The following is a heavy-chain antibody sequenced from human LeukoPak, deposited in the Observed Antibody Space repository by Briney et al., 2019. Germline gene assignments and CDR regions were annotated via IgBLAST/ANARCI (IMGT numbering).Heavy chain of an antibody. CDR2: IKQDGSGK. D-gene: IGHD3-22*01. J-gene: IGHJ4*02. CDR1: GFTFSSYW. V-gene: IGHV3-7*01. CDR3: ARDWDDSSGYPFDY. Sequence: GGSLRLSCAASGFTFSSYWMSWVRQAPGKGLEWVANIKQDGSGKYYVDSVKGRFTISRDNAKNSLYLQMNSLRAEDTAVYYCARDWDDSSGYPFDYWGQGTLVTVSS.